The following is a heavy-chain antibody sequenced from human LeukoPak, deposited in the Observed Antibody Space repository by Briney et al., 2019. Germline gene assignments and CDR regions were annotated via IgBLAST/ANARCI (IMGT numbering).Heavy chain of an antibody. CDR1: ASSISSHS. CDR3: ARDNWGSLDY. D-gene: IGHD7-27*01. J-gene: IGHJ4*02. CDR2: DSNNGNI. Sequence: PSDPLSLTCTVSASSISSHSWGWLRQPRGKGLEWIGYDSNNGNINYNPALKCRVTISVDTSKRQFSLKLSSVAAADTAVYYCARDNWGSLDYWGQGILVTVSS. V-gene: IGHV4-59*11.